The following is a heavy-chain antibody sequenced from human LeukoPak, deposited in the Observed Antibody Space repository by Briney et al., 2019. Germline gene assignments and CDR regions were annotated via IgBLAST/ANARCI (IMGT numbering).Heavy chain of an antibody. CDR2: ISDSGGST. V-gene: IGHV3-23*01. D-gene: IGHD5-18*01. J-gene: IGHJ4*02. Sequence: GGSLRLSCAASGFTFSSYAMNWVRQAPGKGLEWVSGISDSGGSTNFADSVKGRFTISRDNSKNTLYLQMNSLRAEDTAVYYCAKRIQSAMATGYWGQGALVTVSS. CDR3: AKRIQSAMATGY. CDR1: GFTFSSYA.